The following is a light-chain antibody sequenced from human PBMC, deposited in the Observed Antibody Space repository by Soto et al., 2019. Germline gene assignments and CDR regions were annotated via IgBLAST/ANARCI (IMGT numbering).Light chain of an antibody. CDR1: SSDIGSYNL. J-gene: IGLJ2*01. CDR2: DGS. CDR3: CSYAGSSTFVV. V-gene: IGLV2-23*03. Sequence: QSALTQPASVSGSPGQSITISCTGTSSDIGSYNLVSWYQQHPGKAPKLMIYDGSQRPSGVSNRFSGSKSGNTASLTISGLQAEDEDDSDCCSYAGSSTFVVFGGGTKVTVL.